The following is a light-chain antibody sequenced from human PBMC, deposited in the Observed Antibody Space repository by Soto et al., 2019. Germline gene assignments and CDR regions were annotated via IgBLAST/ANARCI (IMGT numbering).Light chain of an antibody. J-gene: IGKJ1*01. CDR1: QGISNY. V-gene: IGKV1-27*01. CDR2: AAS. Sequence: DIQMTQSPSSLSASVGDRVTITCRASQGISNYLGWYQQKPGKVPKLLIYAASTLQSGVPSRFSGSGSGTDFTLTISSLQPEDVATYYFHTYKSAPWTFGQGTRVEIK. CDR3: HTYKSAPWT.